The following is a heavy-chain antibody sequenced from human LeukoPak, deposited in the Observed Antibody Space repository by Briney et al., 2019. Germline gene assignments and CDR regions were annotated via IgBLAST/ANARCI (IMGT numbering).Heavy chain of an antibody. Sequence: SGPTLVNPTQTLTLTCTFSGFSLSTSGVGVGWIRQPPGKALEWLALIYWDDDKRYSPSLKSRLTITKDTSKNQVVLTMTNMDPVDTATYYCARHGSYYDILTGYYTRYLGDYWGQGTLVTVSS. D-gene: IGHD3-9*01. V-gene: IGHV2-5*02. J-gene: IGHJ4*02. CDR3: ARHGSYYDILTGYYTRYLGDY. CDR1: GFSLSTSGVG. CDR2: IYWDDDK.